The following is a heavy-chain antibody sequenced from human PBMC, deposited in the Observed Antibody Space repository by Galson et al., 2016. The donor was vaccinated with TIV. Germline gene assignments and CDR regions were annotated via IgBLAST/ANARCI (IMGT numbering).Heavy chain of an antibody. CDR1: GFSLSTSGVC. V-gene: IGHV2-70*11. D-gene: IGHD3-22*01. CDR3: ARTLYSESSGWYPDY. CDR2: IDWDDDT. Sequence: PALVKPTQTLTLTCTFSGFSLSTSGVCVTWIRQPPGKALEWLARIDWDDDTYYSTSLKTRLTISKDTSKNQVVLTMTNMDPVDTATYYCARTLYSESSGWYPDYWGQGTLVTVSS. J-gene: IGHJ4*02.